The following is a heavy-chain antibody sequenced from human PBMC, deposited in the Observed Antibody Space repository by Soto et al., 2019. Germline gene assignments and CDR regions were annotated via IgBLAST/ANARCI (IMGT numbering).Heavy chain of an antibody. CDR2: ISAYNGNT. V-gene: IGHV1-18*01. CDR3: ARGGPMSKSYCGGDCYLEEGY. J-gene: IGHJ4*02. CDR1: GYTFTSYG. Sequence: QVPLVQSGAEVKKPGASVKVSCKASGYTFTSYGISWVRQAPGQGLEWMGWISAYNGNTNYAQKLQGRVTMTTDTSTSTAYMELRSLRSDDTAVYYCARGGPMSKSYCGGDCYLEEGYWGQGTLVTVSS. D-gene: IGHD2-21*02.